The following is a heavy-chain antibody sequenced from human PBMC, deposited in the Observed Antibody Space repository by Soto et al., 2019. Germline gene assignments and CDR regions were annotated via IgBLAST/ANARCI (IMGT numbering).Heavy chain of an antibody. CDR2: IYYSGST. V-gene: IGHV4-59*01. D-gene: IGHD3-22*01. CDR3: ARGPPLSGYYFDY. CDR1: GGSISSYY. Sequence: SETLSLTCTVSGGSISSYYWSWIRQPPGKGLEWIGYIYYSGSTNYNPSLKSRVTISVDTSKNQFSLKLSSVTAADTAVYYCARGPPLSGYYFDYWGQGTLVTVSS. J-gene: IGHJ4*02.